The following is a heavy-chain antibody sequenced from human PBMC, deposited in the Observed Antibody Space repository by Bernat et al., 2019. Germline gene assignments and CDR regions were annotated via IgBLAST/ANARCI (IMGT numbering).Heavy chain of an antibody. D-gene: IGHD4-17*01. Sequence: EVQLLESGGGLVQAGGSLRLSCAAPGFTFSTYGMTWVRLAPGKGLEWVSSISGSGASTFYVGSVKGRFTISRDNSKNTVSLQMNSLRAVDTAVYYCARHGAGSNHYHYGMDVWGQGTTVTVSS. J-gene: IGHJ6*02. CDR2: ISGSGAST. CDR1: GFTFSTYG. CDR3: ARHGAGSNHYHYGMDV. V-gene: IGHV3-23*01.